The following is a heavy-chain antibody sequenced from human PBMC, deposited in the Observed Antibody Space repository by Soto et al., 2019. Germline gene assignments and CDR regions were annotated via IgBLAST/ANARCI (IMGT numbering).Heavy chain of an antibody. Sequence: TLSPTCTVSGGSISSYYWSWIRQPPGKGLEWIGYIYYSGSTNYNPSLKSRVTISVDTSKNQFSLKLSSVTAADTAVYYCARVKTYYYGSGSYYPYYFDYWGQETLVTVSS. CDR1: GGSISSYY. CDR2: IYYSGST. D-gene: IGHD3-10*01. V-gene: IGHV4-59*08. J-gene: IGHJ4*02. CDR3: ARVKTYYYGSGSYYPYYFDY.